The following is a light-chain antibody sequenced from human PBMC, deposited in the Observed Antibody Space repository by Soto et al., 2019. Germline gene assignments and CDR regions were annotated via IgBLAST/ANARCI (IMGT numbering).Light chain of an antibody. V-gene: IGKV1-17*01. J-gene: IGKJ5*01. CDR2: KAS. CDR3: QQRSNWPIT. Sequence: DIQMTQSPSSLSASVGDRVTITCRASQGIRNDLGWYQQKPGKAPKLLIYKASSLESGVPSRFSGSGSGTEFTLTISSLEPEDFAVYYCQQRSNWPITFGQGTRLEI. CDR1: QGIRND.